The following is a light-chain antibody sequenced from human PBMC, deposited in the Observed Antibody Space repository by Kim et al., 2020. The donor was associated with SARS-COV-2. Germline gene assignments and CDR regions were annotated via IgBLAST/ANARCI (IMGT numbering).Light chain of an antibody. CDR1: QDISSS. V-gene: IGKV1-27*01. CDR2: AAS. J-gene: IGKJ1*01. CDR3: QKYDSAPWT. Sequence: SAVGDRVTITCRSSQDISSSLAWYQQRPGKVPNLLIYAASTLQSGVPSRFSGSVSGTEFTLTISSLQPEDVATYYCQKYDSAPWTFGPGTKVDIK.